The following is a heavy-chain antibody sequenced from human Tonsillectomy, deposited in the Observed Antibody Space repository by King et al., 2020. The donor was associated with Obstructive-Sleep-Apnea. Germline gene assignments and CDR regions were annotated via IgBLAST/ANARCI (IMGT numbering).Heavy chain of an antibody. Sequence: VQLQESGPGLVKPSETLSLTCTVSGGSISSYYWSWIRQPPGKGLEWIGYIYYSGSTNYNPSLKSRVTISVDTSKNQFSLKLSSVTAADTAVYYCAREGPLGYCSGGSCYDGMDVWGQGTTVTVSS. V-gene: IGHV4-59*01. J-gene: IGHJ6*02. CDR2: IYYSGST. CDR1: GGSISSYY. D-gene: IGHD2-15*01. CDR3: AREGPLGYCSGGSCYDGMDV.